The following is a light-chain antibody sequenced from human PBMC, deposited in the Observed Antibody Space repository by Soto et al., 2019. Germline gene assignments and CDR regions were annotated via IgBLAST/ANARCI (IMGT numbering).Light chain of an antibody. CDR3: QQLNSYSLA. CDR2: AAS. CDR1: QGISSY. J-gene: IGKJ4*01. Sequence: DIQLPQPPSFLSASVGDRVTITCRASQGISSYLAWYQQKPGKAPKLLIYAASNLQSGLPSRCSRSGSGTEFTRTISCLQPEDFASDYCQQLNSYSLAVGGSTKVVIK. V-gene: IGKV1-9*01.